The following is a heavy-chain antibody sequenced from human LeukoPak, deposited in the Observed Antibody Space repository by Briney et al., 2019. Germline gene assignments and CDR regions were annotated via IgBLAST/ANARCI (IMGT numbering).Heavy chain of an antibody. CDR3: ARHVDGVGNDY. CDR2: IYYSGST. J-gene: IGHJ4*02. V-gene: IGHV4-39*01. Sequence: PSETLSLTCTVSGGSIISSYYWGWIRQPPGQGLEWIGNIYYSGSTYHNPSLKSRVTISVDTSKNQFSLKVTSVTAADSAIYYCARHVDGVGNDYWGQGTLVTVSS. CDR1: GGSIISSYY. D-gene: IGHD3-10*01.